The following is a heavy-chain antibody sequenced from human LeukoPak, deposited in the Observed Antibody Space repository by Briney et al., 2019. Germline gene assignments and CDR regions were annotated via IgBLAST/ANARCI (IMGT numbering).Heavy chain of an antibody. D-gene: IGHD1-26*01. CDR2: MNLKSGYT. V-gene: IGHV1-8*03. CDR1: GYSFTTYD. CDR3: ARVAGSIDY. Sequence: ASVKVSCKASGYSFTTYDINWVRQATGQGLEWMGWMNLKSGYTGYAQKFQGGVTITRDTSTSTVYMEPSSLRSEDTAAYYCARVAGSIDYWGQGTLVTVSS. J-gene: IGHJ4*02.